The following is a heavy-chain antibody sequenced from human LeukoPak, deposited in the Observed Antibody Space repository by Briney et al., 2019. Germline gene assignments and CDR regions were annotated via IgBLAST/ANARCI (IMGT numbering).Heavy chain of an antibody. J-gene: IGHJ6*04. Sequence: GGSLRLSCAASGLTFSSYAMSWVRQAPGKGLEWVSAISGSGGSTYYADSVKGRFTISRDNSKNTLYLQMNSLRAEDTAVYNCAKDQILTGYYNAKNYYYYYGMDVWGKGTTVTVSS. CDR3: AKDQILTGYYNAKNYYYYYGMDV. CDR2: ISGSGGST. D-gene: IGHD3-9*01. V-gene: IGHV3-23*01. CDR1: GLTFSSYA.